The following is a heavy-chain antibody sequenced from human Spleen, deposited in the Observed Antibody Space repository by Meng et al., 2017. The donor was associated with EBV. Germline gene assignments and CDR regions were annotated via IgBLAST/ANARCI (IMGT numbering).Heavy chain of an antibody. D-gene: IGHD3-22*01. CDR2: ISSSGDLL. CDR3: AREGYYDSSGLSD. CDR1: GFTFSDYY. V-gene: IGHV3-11*01. J-gene: IGHJ4*02. Sequence: QVHLVESGGGLVKPGGSLRLSCAASGFTFSDYYMAWIRQAPGKGLEWISYISSSGDLLSYADSVKGRFSISRDNAKNSLYLQMNSLRAEDTAVYYCAREGYYDSSGLSDWGQGTLVTVSS.